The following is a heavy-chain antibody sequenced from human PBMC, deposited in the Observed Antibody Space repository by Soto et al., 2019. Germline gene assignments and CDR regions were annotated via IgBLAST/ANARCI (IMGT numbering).Heavy chain of an antibody. CDR1: GYTVTSSG. CDR2: IIPIFGTA. CDR3: ERDWYSSSGRSRFDY. J-gene: IGHJ4*02. Sequence: ASVKVSCKASGYTVTSSGISWVRAAPGQGLEGMGGIIPIFGTANYAQKCQGRVTITADESTSTAYMELSSLRSEDTAVYYCERDWYSSSGRSRFDYWGQGTLVTVSS. V-gene: IGHV1-69*13. D-gene: IGHD6-13*01.